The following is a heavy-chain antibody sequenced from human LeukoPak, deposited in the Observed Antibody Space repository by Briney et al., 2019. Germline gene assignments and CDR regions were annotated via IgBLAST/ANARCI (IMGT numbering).Heavy chain of an antibody. CDR2: IYYSGTT. V-gene: IGHV4-59*01. CDR3: ARGTKIGNTGYDWNY. D-gene: IGHD5-12*01. Sequence: NPSETLSLTCTVSGGSISGYYWSWIRQPPGKGLEWSGYIYYSGTTSYNPSLRSRVTISVDTSSKQVSLMLSSVTAADTAVYYCARGTKIGNTGYDWNYWGQGSLVTVSS. CDR1: GGSISGYY. J-gene: IGHJ4*02.